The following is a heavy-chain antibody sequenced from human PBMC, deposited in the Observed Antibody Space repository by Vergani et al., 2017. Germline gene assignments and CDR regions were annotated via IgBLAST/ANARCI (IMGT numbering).Heavy chain of an antibody. CDR1: GYTFTGYY. J-gene: IGHJ4*02. CDR2: INPNSGGT. V-gene: IGHV1-2*02. D-gene: IGHD3-10*01. Sequence: QVQLVQSGAEVKKPGASVKVSCKASGYTFTGYYMHWVRQAPGQGLEWMGWINPNSGGTNYAQKFQGRVTMTRDTSISTAYMELSRLRSDDPAVYYCAVTRLRGVHRSWPPYDYWGQGTLVTVSS. CDR3: AVTRLRGVHRSWPPYDY.